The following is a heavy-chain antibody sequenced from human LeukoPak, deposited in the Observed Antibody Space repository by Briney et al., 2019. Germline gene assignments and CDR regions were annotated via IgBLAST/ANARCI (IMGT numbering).Heavy chain of an antibody. CDR3: VRPMISVMSLGADL. CDR2: ISYDGTST. D-gene: IGHD1-26*01. J-gene: IGHJ5*02. V-gene: IGHV3-74*01. Sequence: GGSLTLSCAVSGFTFSNYWMHWVRQAPGKGLVWVSCISYDGTSTNYADSVKGRFSISRDNARNTLYLHMNSLRVEDTAQYYCVRPMISVMSLGADLGRQGSLVTVSS. CDR1: GFTFSNYW.